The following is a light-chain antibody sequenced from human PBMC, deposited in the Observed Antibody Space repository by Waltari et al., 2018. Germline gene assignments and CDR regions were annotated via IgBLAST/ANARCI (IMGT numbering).Light chain of an antibody. CDR1: SGYSNYK. J-gene: IGLJ1*01. CDR3: GADHGSGSNFVYV. V-gene: IGLV9-49*01. Sequence: QPVLTQPPSASASLGASVTLTCTLSSGYSNYKVDWYQQRQGTGPRFVMRVGTGGIVGSKGDGIPDRFSVLGSGLNRYLTIKNIQEEDESDYHCGADHGSGSNFVYVFATGTKVTVL. CDR2: VGTGGIVG.